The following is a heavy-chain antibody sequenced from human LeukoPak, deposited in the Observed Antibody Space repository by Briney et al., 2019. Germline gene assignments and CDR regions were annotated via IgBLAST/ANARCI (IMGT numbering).Heavy chain of an antibody. V-gene: IGHV5-51*01. Sequence: GESLTISCKGSGYSFTNYWIGWVRQMPGKGLEWMGIIYPGDSETRYSPSFQGQVTISADRSITTAYLQWSSLKASDTAMYYCARQGRTTANDYWGQGTLVTVSS. CDR3: ARQGRTTANDY. J-gene: IGHJ4*02. D-gene: IGHD1-1*01. CDR1: GYSFTNYW. CDR2: IYPGDSET.